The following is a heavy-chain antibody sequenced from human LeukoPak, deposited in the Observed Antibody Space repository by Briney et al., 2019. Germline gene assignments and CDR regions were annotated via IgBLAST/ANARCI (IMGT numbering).Heavy chain of an antibody. CDR3: AKVNPVLHY. D-gene: IGHD3-22*01. Sequence: PGGSLRLSCAASGFSFSTFGMHWVRQTPGKGLEWVSHISKDESNKYYADSVKGRFTVSRDTSKNTLFLQMNSLRVEDTAVYYCAKVNPVLHYWGQGTLVTVSS. CDR2: ISKDESNK. V-gene: IGHV3-30*18. J-gene: IGHJ4*02. CDR1: GFSFSTFG.